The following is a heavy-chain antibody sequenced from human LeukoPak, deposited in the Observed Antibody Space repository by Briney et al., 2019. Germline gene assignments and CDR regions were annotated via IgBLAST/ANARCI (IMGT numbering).Heavy chain of an antibody. Sequence: PGGSLRLSCAASGFTFSSYGMHWVRQAPGKGLELVAFIRYDGSNKYYADSVKGRFTISRDNAKNSLYLQMNSLRAEDTAVYYCARSIPEKYSSSWYGYYYGMDVWGQGTTVTVSS. J-gene: IGHJ6*02. D-gene: IGHD6-13*01. CDR3: ARSIPEKYSSSWYGYYYGMDV. CDR1: GFTFSSYG. CDR2: IRYDGSNK. V-gene: IGHV3-30*02.